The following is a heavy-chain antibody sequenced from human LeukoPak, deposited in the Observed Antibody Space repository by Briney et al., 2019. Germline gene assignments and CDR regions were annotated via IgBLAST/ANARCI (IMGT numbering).Heavy chain of an antibody. CDR2: IRCANDDT. J-gene: IGHJ4*02. D-gene: IGHD6-19*01. CDR3: ARLWADTAY. V-gene: IGHV1-18*01. Sequence: ASVKDSRKPPRYTFTAYIITSGSQAPRQRLEWMGWIRCANDDTNYTEKFQGRITMTTDSSTNTAYMELGSLTPDDPGLYYCARLWADTAYWVQGT. CDR1: RYTFTAYI.